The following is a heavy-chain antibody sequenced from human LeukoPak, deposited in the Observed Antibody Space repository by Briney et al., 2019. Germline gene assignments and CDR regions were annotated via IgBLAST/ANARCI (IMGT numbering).Heavy chain of an antibody. CDR2: IYYGGST. CDR3: ARHGAGGYGMDV. Sequence: SETLSLTCTVSGGSISSYYWSWIRQPPGKGLEWIGYIYYGGSTNYNPSLKSRVTISVDMSKNQFSLKLSSVTAADTAVYYCARHGAGGYGMDVWGQGTTVTVSS. V-gene: IGHV4-59*08. J-gene: IGHJ6*02. CDR1: GGSISSYY. D-gene: IGHD3-10*01.